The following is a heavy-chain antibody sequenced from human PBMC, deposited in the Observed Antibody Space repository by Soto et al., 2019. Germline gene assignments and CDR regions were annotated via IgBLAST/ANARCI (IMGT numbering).Heavy chain of an antibody. CDR1: GFTFSDYA. CDR2: ISGSGDST. V-gene: IGHV3-23*01. J-gene: IGHJ6*03. Sequence: EVQLLGSGGDLVQPGGPLRLSCAASGFTFSDYAMSWVRQAPGKGLEWVSTISGSGDSTYHADSVKGRFTISRDNSKNMVYLQMNSLGAGDTATYYCAKGGNTNNRYYYYMDVWGKGTTVTVSS. CDR3: AKGGNTNNRYYYYMDV. D-gene: IGHD2-2*01.